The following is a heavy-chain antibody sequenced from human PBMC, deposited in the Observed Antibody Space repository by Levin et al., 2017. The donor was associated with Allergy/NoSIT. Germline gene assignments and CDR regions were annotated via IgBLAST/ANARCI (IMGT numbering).Heavy chain of an antibody. CDR1: GGSISSYY. CDR3: ARVGVEMATNVLDY. J-gene: IGHJ4*02. CDR2: IYSSGST. Sequence: SETLSLTCTVSGGSISSYYWSWIRQPPGKGLEWIGYIYSSGSTNYNPSLKSRVTISVDTSKNQFSLKLSSVTAADTAVYYCARVGVEMATNVLDYWGQGTLVTVSS. V-gene: IGHV4-59*01. D-gene: IGHD5-24*01.